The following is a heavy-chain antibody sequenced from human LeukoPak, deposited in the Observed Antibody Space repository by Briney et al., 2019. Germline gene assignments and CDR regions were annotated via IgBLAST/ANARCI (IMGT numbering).Heavy chain of an antibody. Sequence: GGSLRLSCAASGFTFDDYAMHWVRQAPGKGLEWVSGISWNSGSIGYADSVKGRFTISRDNAKNSLYLQMNSLRAEDTALYYCAKDMGYGGNEIYFQHWGQGTLVTVSS. CDR2: ISWNSGSI. V-gene: IGHV3-9*01. D-gene: IGHD4-23*01. J-gene: IGHJ1*01. CDR3: AKDMGYGGNEIYFQH. CDR1: GFTFDDYA.